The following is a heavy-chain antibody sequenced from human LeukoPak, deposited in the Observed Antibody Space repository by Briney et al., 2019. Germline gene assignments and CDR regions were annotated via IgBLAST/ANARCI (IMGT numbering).Heavy chain of an antibody. J-gene: IGHJ5*02. V-gene: IGHV1-2*02. CDR1: GYTFTGYY. D-gene: IGHD1-1*01. Sequence: GASVKVSCKASGYTFTGYYMHWVRQAPGQGLEWMGWINPNSGGTNYAQKFQGRVTMTRDTSISTAYMELSSLRSEDTAVYYCTTGRAWMSYRSNERMVFDPWGQGTLVTVSS. CDR3: TTGRAWMSYRSNERMVFDP. CDR2: INPNSGGT.